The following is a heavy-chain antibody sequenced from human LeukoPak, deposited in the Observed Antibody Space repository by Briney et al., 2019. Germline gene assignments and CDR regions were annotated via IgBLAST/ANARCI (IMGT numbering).Heavy chain of an antibody. CDR2: VYTSGST. D-gene: IGHD1-26*01. V-gene: IGHV4-4*07. CDR1: GFTISSYD. CDR3: ARDRVRSGSYLHWYFDL. J-gene: IGHJ2*01. Sequence: KPAGTLCLTCAVSGFTISSYDWNWTRQAPGKGLAPIGRVYTSGSTNYNPSLKSRVTMSVDPSKNQFSLKLSSVTAADTAVYYCARDRVRSGSYLHWYFDLWGRGTLVTVSS.